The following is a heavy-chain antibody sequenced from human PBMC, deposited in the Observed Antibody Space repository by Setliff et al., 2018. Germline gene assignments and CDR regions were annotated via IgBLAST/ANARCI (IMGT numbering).Heavy chain of an antibody. Sequence: GVLRLSCAASGFTLRTFSMHWVRQAPGKGLEWVSSISPDSIYIYYAEWEKGRFTISRDNAQHSLYLQMNSLRAEDTALYYCARDGGLAIRHGAFDIWGQGTMVTVSS. CDR2: ISPDSIYI. J-gene: IGHJ3*02. CDR3: ARDGGLAIRHGAFDI. CDR1: GFTLRTFS. D-gene: IGHD3-16*01. V-gene: IGHV3-21*01.